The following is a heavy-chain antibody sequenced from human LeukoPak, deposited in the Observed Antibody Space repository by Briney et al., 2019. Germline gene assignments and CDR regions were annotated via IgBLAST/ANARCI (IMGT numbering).Heavy chain of an antibody. CDR2: ISSSSSYI. CDR1: GFTFSSYS. J-gene: IGHJ4*02. Sequence: GVSLRLSCAASGFTFSSYSMNWVRQAPGKGLEWVSSISSSSSYIYYADSVKGRFTISRDNAKNSLYLQMNSLRAEDTAVYYCAKNSELGMRSLFDYWGQGTLVTVSS. V-gene: IGHV3-21*04. D-gene: IGHD7-27*01. CDR3: AKNSELGMRSLFDY.